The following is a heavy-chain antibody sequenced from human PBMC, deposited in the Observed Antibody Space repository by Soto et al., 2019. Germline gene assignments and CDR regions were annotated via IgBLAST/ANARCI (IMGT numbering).Heavy chain of an antibody. Sequence: VKLQEAGPGVVKPSPNEALSCSVSCDSINSALHNWCCVRQSAGKGLQGIGYFHPTGSSFYNPSLKRRVTFSVDTSKNEFSLNLTSVTDAATAIYFCASSQVPVVVPGLWGQGTLVSVSA. V-gene: IGHV4-30-4*01. J-gene: IGHJ4*02. CDR2: FHPTGSS. CDR3: ASSQVPVVVPGL. D-gene: IGHD2-2*01. CDR1: CDSINSALHN.